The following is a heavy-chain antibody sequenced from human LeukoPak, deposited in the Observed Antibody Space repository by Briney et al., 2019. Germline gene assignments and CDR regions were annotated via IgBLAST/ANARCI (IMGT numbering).Heavy chain of an antibody. CDR1: GFTFSSYA. Sequence: GGSLRLSCAASGFTFSSYAMSWVRQAPGKGLEWVSAISGSGGSTYYADSVKGRFTISRDNSKNTLYLQMNSLRAEDTAVYYCARGRRTMVRGVIYPYYYYYYMDVWGKGTTVTISS. V-gene: IGHV3-23*01. D-gene: IGHD3-10*01. CDR2: ISGSGGST. J-gene: IGHJ6*03. CDR3: ARGRRTMVRGVIYPYYYYYYMDV.